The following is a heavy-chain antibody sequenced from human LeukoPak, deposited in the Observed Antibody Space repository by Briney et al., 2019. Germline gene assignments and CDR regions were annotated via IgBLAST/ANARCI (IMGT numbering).Heavy chain of an antibody. CDR2: IYPGDSDT. V-gene: IGHV5-51*01. D-gene: IGHD3-22*01. J-gene: IGHJ6*02. CDR1: GYSFTNYW. CDR3: ARHIDYHDSSGYYAYGMDV. Sequence: GESLKISCKGSGYSFTNYWIGWVRQMPGKGLEWMGIIYPGDSDTKYSPSFQGQVTISADKSISTAYLQWSSLKASDTAMYYCARHIDYHDSSGYYAYGMDVWGQGTTVTVSS.